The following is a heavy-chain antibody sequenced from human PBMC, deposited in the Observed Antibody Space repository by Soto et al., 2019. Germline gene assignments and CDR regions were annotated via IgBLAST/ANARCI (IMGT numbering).Heavy chain of an antibody. CDR2: ISYDGSNK. D-gene: IGHD3-3*01. J-gene: IGHJ6*02. V-gene: IGHV3-30-3*01. CDR1: GFTFSSYA. Sequence: PGGSLRLSCAASGFTFSSYAMHWVRQAPGKGLEWVAVISYDGSNKYYADSVKGRFTVSRDNSKNTLYLQMNSLRAEDTAVYYCARDKAWYYDFWSGPPFGLSLDVWGQGTTVTVSS. CDR3: ARDKAWYYDFWSGPPFGLSLDV.